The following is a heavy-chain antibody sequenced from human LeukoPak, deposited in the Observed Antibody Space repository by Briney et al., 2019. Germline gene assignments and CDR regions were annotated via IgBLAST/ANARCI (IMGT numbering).Heavy chain of an antibody. CDR2: ISSSGSTI. V-gene: IGHV3-48*03. J-gene: IGHJ6*03. CDR1: GFTFSSYE. D-gene: IGHD3-3*01. Sequence: PGGSLRLSCAASGFTFSSYEMNWVRQAPGKGLEWVSYISSSGSTIYYADSVKGRFTISRDNAKNSLYLQMNSLRAEDTAVYYCARGPDYDFWSGYYTGHLIPVDSDYYYYMDVWGKGTTVTVSS. CDR3: ARGPDYDFWSGYYTGHLIPVDSDYYYYMDV.